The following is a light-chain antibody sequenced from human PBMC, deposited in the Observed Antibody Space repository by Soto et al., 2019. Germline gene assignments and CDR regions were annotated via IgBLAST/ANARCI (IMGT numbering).Light chain of an antibody. CDR3: MQALQTPYT. V-gene: IGKV2-28*01. Sequence: DIVMTQSPLSLPVTPGEPASISCRSSQSLLHSNGYNYLDWYLQKAGQSPQLLIYLGSNRASGVPDRFSGSGSGTDFTLKISRVAAEDVGVYYCMQALQTPYTFGQGTKLEIK. CDR1: QSLLHSNGYNY. J-gene: IGKJ2*01. CDR2: LGS.